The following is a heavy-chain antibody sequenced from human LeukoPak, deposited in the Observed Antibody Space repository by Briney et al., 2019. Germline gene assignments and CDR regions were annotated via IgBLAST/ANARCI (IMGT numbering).Heavy chain of an antibody. V-gene: IGHV3-7*01. Sequence: GSLRLSCAASGFTFSSYAMSWVRQAPGKGLEWVAHIKQDGSQEYYVDSVKGRFTISGDSAKNSLYLQMNSLRAEDTAVYYCARGVPYDSWSGPHYSDYWGQGTLVTVSS. CDR2: IKQDGSQE. CDR3: ARGVPYDSWSGPHYSDY. D-gene: IGHD3-3*01. CDR1: GFTFSSYA. J-gene: IGHJ4*02.